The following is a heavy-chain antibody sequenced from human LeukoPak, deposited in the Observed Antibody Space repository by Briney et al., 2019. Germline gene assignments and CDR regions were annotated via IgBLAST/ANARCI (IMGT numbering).Heavy chain of an antibody. CDR1: GYTFTSYG. J-gene: IGHJ4*02. CDR2: ISAYNGNT. Sequence: ASVKVSCKASGYTFTSYGISWVRQAPAQGLDGMGWISAYNGNTNYAQKLQGRVTMTTDTSTSTAYMELRSLRSDDTAVYYCARGVGLLWFGELLSGTYYFDYWGQGTLVTVSS. V-gene: IGHV1-18*01. D-gene: IGHD3-10*01. CDR3: ARGVGLLWFGELLSGTYYFDY.